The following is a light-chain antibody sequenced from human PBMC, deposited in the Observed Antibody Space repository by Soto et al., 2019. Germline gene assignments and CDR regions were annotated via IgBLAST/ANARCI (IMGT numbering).Light chain of an antibody. CDR2: DAS. V-gene: IGKV3-11*01. Sequence: EIVLTQSPATLSLSPGERATLSCRASQSVGKYFVWYQQKTGQAPRLLIYDASTRAAGIPARFSGSGAGTAFTPTISSLLPEDVAVEYCHQRGSRPPWTFGQGTKVDIK. CDR1: QSVGKY. J-gene: IGKJ1*01. CDR3: HQRGSRPPWT.